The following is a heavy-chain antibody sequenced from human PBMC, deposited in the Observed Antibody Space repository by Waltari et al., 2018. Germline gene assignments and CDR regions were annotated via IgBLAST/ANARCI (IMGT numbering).Heavy chain of an antibody. CDR3: ARDFVSSGYYSDY. D-gene: IGHD3-22*01. CDR1: GFTVSSNY. Sequence: EVQLVESGGGLIQPGGSLRLSCAASGFTVSSNYMRWVRQAPGKGLEWVSVIYSGGSTYYADSVKGRFTISRDNSKNTLYLQMNSLRAEDTAVYYCARDFVSSGYYSDYWGQGTLVTVSS. J-gene: IGHJ4*02. CDR2: IYSGGST. V-gene: IGHV3-53*01.